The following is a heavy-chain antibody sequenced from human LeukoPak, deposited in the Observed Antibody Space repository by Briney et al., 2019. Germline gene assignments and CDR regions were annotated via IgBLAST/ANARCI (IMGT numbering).Heavy chain of an antibody. CDR1: GFTFSNYA. D-gene: IGHD2-15*01. Sequence: GGSLSLSCASSGFTFSNYAMSWVRQAPGKGVAGVSAIGGSGGSTRYAESVKGRFTMSRDNSKSTLYLQMNSLRAEDTAVYYCAKGYTGALIVVAHDYWGQGTLVTGSS. CDR2: IGGSGGST. CDR3: AKGYTGALIVVAHDY. V-gene: IGHV3-23*01. J-gene: IGHJ4*02.